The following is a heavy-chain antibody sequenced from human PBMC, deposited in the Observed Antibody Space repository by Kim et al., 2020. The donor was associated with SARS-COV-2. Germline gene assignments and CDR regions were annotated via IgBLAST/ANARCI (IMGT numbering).Heavy chain of an antibody. CDR3: ARESGLRFLEWSPPLYWYFDL. CDR2: INSDGSST. J-gene: IGHJ2*01. CDR1: GFTFSSYW. Sequence: GGSLRLSCAASGFTFSSYWMHWVRQAPGKGLVWVSRINSDGSSTSNADSVKGRFTIPRDNAKNTLYLQMNSLRAEDTAVYFCARESGLRFLEWSPPLYWYFDLWGRGTLVTVSS. V-gene: IGHV3-74*01. D-gene: IGHD3-3*01.